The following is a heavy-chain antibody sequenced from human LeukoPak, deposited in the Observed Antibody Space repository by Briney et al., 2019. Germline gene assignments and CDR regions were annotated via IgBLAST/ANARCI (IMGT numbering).Heavy chain of an antibody. CDR3: AKVDYWSPENYLDS. V-gene: IGHV3-21*01. Sequence: PGGSLRLSCAASGFTFSTYSMNWVRQAPGKGLEWVSSISSSSDYIYYADLVQGRFTISRDNAKKSVYLQMNSLRAEDTAVYYCAKVDYWSPENYLDSWGQGTLVTASS. J-gene: IGHJ4*02. CDR2: ISSSSDYI. D-gene: IGHD1-1*01. CDR1: GFTFSTYS.